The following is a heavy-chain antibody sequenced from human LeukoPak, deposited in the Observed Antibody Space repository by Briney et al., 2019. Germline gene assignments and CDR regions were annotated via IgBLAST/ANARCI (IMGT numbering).Heavy chain of an antibody. CDR3: ARGNPMTDY. Sequence: PGGSLRLSCVASGFTLRSYGMNWVRQAPGKGLEWVSYISSSGSTKKYADSVKGRFTISRDNAKNSLYLQMNSLRVEDTAVYYCARGNPMTDYWGQGTLVTVSS. V-gene: IGHV3-48*03. CDR1: GFTLRSYG. D-gene: IGHD3-22*01. J-gene: IGHJ4*02. CDR2: ISSSGSTK.